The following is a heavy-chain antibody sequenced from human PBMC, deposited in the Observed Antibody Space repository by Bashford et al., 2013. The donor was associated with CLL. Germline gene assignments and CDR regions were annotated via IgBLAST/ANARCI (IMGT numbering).Heavy chain of an antibody. V-gene: IGHV3-23*01. D-gene: IGHD2-15*01. CDR1: GFNFDNYA. J-gene: IGHJ4*02. CDR3: AKATLQTCSGRICYPFDD. CDR2: ISGGNGASLHTT. Sequence: GGSLRLSCAASGFNFDNYAMSWVRQTPGKGLEWVSTISGGNGASLHTTYYAASVRGRFIISRDNSKDTVFLQMNSLRAEDAAVYYCAKATLQTCSGRICYPFDDWGQGALVTVSS.